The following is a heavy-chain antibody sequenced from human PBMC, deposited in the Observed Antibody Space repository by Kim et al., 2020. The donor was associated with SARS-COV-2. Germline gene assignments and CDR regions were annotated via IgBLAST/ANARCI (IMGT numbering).Heavy chain of an antibody. J-gene: IGHJ4*02. CDR1: GFTFSSSA. Sequence: GGSLRLSCAASGFTFSSSAMHWVRQAPGKGLEWVGRIRSKANSYATAYAASVKGRFTISRDDSKNTAYLQMNSLKTEDTAVYYCTRRAYRGGDRRLGEYWGQGTLVTVSS. CDR3: TRRAYRGGDRRLGEY. CDR2: IRSKANSYAT. V-gene: IGHV3-73*01. D-gene: IGHD2-21*02.